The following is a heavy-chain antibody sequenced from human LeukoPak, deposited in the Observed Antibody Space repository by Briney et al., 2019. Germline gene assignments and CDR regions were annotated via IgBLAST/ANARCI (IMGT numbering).Heavy chain of an antibody. V-gene: IGHV1-2*02. D-gene: IGHD2-2*01. CDR1: GGTFTSYA. J-gene: IGHJ6*03. CDR3: ARDGVYCSSTSCYYYYMDV. CDR2: INPNSGGT. Sequence: ASVKVSCKASGGTFTSYAISWVRQAPGQGLEWMGWINPNSGGTNYAQKFQGRATMTGDTSISTAYMELSRLRSDDPAVYYCARDGVYCSSTSCYYYYMDVWGKGTTVTVSS.